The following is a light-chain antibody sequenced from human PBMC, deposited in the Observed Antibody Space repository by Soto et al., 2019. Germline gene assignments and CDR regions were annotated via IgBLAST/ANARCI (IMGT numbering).Light chain of an antibody. CDR2: EVS. V-gene: IGLV2-8*01. CDR1: SSDVGGYNY. CDR3: SSYAGSNNLGV. Sequence: QSALTQPPSASGSPGQSVTISCTGTSSDVGGYNYVSWYQQHPGKAPKHMIYEVSKRPSGVPDRFSGSKSGNTASLTVSGFQAEDEADYYCSSYAGSNNLGVFGTGTKVTVL. J-gene: IGLJ1*01.